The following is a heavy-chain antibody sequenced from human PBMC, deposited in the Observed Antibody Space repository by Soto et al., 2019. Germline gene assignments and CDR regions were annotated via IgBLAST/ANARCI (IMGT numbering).Heavy chain of an antibody. CDR2: IWYDGSNK. CDR1: GFTFSSYG. CDR3: ARDYEEGGQQLVPGWFDP. V-gene: IGHV3-33*01. Sequence: PGGSLRLSCAASGFTFSSYGMHWVRQAPGKGLEWVAVIWYDGSNKYYADSVKGRFTISRDNSKNTLYLQMNSLRAEDTAVYYCARDYEEGGQQLVPGWFDPWGQGTLVTVSS. D-gene: IGHD6-13*01. J-gene: IGHJ5*02.